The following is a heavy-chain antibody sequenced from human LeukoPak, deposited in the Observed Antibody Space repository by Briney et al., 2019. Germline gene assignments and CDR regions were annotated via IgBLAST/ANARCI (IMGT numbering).Heavy chain of an antibody. Sequence: GGSPRLSCAASGLTFSSYSMNWVRQAPGKGLEWVSSISSSSNYIYYADSVKGRFTISRDNAKNSLYLQMNSLRAEDTAVYYCARVPHAMVRGVIITEFYFDYWGQGTLVTVPS. CDR3: ARVPHAMVRGVIITEFYFDY. V-gene: IGHV3-21*01. D-gene: IGHD3-10*01. J-gene: IGHJ4*02. CDR1: GLTFSSYS. CDR2: ISSSSNYI.